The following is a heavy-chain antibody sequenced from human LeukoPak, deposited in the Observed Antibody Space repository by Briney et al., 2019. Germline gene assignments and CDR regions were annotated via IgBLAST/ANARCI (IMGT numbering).Heavy chain of an antibody. J-gene: IGHJ4*02. CDR2: SSSNGGST. D-gene: IGHD6-19*01. Sequence: PGGSLRLSCSASGFTLSTLPMHWVRQAPGKGLEYVSGSSSNGGSTYYADSAKGRFTISRDNSKNTLYLQMSSLRPEDTAVYYCVNQISGWVYWGQGTLVTVSS. CDR1: GFTLSTLP. V-gene: IGHV3-64D*06. CDR3: VNQISGWVY.